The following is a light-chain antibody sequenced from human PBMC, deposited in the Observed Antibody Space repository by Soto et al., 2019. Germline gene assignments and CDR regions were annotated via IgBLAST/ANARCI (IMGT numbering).Light chain of an antibody. J-gene: IGLJ2*01. CDR3: SSFTSSSSVI. Sequence: QSALTQPASVSGSPGQSITVSCTGSSSDVGSYNLVSWYQQYPGKAPKLMVYDVSNRPSGVSNRFSGSKSGNTASLTISGLQAEDEADYYCSSFTSSSSVIFGGGTKVTVL. CDR2: DVS. V-gene: IGLV2-14*02. CDR1: SSDVGSYNL.